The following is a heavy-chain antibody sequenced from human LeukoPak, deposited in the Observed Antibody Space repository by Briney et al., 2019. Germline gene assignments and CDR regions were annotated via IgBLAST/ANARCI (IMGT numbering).Heavy chain of an antibody. J-gene: IGHJ4*02. CDR3: ARHGIAAAVTDY. Sequence: SETLSLTCTVSGGSISSSSYYWGWIRQPPGKGLEWIGSIYYSGSTYYNPSLKSRVTISVDTSKNQFSLKLSSVTAADTAAYYCARHGIAAAVTDYWGQGTLVTVSS. V-gene: IGHV4-39*01. CDR1: GGSISSSSYY. CDR2: IYYSGST. D-gene: IGHD6-13*01.